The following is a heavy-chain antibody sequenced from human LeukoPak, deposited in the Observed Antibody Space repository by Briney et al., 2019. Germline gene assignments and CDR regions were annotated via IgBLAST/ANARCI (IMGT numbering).Heavy chain of an antibody. CDR2: ISHSGST. CDR3: ARGRLESMRTTNSRSAWFDP. J-gene: IGHJ5*02. D-gene: IGHD2-8*01. V-gene: IGHV4-34*01. CDR1: GGSFSGYY. Sequence: SETLSLTCAVYGGSFSGYYWSWIRQPPGKGLEWIGEISHSGSTNYNPSLKSRVTISVDTSKNQFSLKLSSVTAADTAVYYCARGRLESMRTTNSRSAWFDPWGQGTLVTVSS.